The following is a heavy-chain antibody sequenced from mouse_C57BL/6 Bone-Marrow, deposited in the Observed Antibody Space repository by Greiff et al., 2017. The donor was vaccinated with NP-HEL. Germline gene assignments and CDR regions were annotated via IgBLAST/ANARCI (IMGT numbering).Heavy chain of an antibody. Sequence: EVQLQESVAELVRPGASVKLSCTASGFNIKNTYMHWVKQRPEQGLEWIGRIDPANGNTKYAPKFQGKATITADTSSNTAYLQLSSLTSEDTAIYYCASNYYGSSYAMDYWGQGTSVTVSS. CDR2: IDPANGNT. J-gene: IGHJ4*01. D-gene: IGHD1-1*01. CDR1: GFNIKNTY. CDR3: ASNYYGSSYAMDY. V-gene: IGHV14-3*01.